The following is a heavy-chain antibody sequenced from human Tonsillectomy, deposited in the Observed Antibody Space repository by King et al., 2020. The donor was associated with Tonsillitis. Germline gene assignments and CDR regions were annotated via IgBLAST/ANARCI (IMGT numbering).Heavy chain of an antibody. CDR3: AKDRALLWFGELSNWFDP. CDR1: GFTFSSYA. V-gene: IGHV3-23*04. D-gene: IGHD3-10*01. J-gene: IGHJ5*02. Sequence: VQLVESGGGLVQPGGSLRLSCAASGFTFSSYAMSWVRQAPGKGLEWVSAISGSGGSTYYADSVKGRFTISRDNYKNTLYLQMYSLRAEDTAVYYCAKDRALLWFGELSNWFDPWGQGTLVTVSS. CDR2: ISGSGGST.